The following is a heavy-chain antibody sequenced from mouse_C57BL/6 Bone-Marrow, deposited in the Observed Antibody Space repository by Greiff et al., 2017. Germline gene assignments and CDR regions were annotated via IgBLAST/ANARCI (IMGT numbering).Heavy chain of an antibody. V-gene: IGHV10-1*01. CDR3: VRQGGLYCVWFAY. CDR1: GFSFNTYA. D-gene: IGHD1-1*01. Sequence: EVQVVESGGGLVQPKGSLKLSCAASGFSFNTYAMNWVRQAPGTGLEWVARIRSKSNNYATYYADSVKDRFTISRDDSESMLYLQMNNLKTEDTAMYYFVRQGGLYCVWFAYWGQGTLVTVSA. CDR2: IRSKSNNYAT. J-gene: IGHJ3*01.